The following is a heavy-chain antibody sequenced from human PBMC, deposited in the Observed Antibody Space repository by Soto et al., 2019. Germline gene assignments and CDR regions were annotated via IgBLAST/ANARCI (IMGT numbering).Heavy chain of an antibody. J-gene: IGHJ4*02. CDR2: ISSSSSYI. D-gene: IGHD1-1*01. CDR3: ARMQGPQRRGY. CDR1: GFTFSSYS. Sequence: EVQLVESGGGLVKPGGSLRLSCAASGFTFSSYSMNWVRQAPGKGLEWVSSISSSSSYIYYADSVKGRFTISRDNAKNSLNLQMNSLRAEDTAVYYCARMQGPQRRGYWGQGTLVTVSS. V-gene: IGHV3-21*01.